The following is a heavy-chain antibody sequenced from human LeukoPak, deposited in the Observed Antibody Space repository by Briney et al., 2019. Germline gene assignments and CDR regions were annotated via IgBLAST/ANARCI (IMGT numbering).Heavy chain of an antibody. D-gene: IGHD6-19*01. CDR2: IYTSGSTST. Sequence: SETLSLTCTVSGGSISSYYWSWIRQPAGKGLEWIGRIYTSGSTSTNYNPSLKSRVTMSLDTSKNQFSLKLSSVTAADTAVYFCASNSGWYGHWGHGTLVTVSS. CDR1: GGSISSYY. V-gene: IGHV4-4*07. J-gene: IGHJ4*01. CDR3: ASNSGWYGH.